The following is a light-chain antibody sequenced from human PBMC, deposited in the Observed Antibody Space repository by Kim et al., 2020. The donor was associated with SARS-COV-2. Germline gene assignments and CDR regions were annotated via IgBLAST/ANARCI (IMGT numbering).Light chain of an antibody. J-gene: IGLJ2*01. CDR1: ALPKQY. V-gene: IGLV3-25*03. CDR3: QSGDSSGTHVV. Sequence: SYELTQPPSVSGSPGQTARITCSGDALPKQYAYWYQQKPGQAPVLVIYKDSERPSGIPERFSGSSSGTTVTLTISGVQAEDEADYYCQSGDSSGTHVVFGGGTQLTVL. CDR2: KDS.